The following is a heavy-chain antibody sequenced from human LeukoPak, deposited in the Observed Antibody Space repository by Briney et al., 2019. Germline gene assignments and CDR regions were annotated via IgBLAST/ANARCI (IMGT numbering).Heavy chain of an antibody. CDR2: ISYDGSNK. D-gene: IGHD6-13*01. J-gene: IGHJ5*02. CDR3: AKGGDDVYSSSFRGNWFDP. V-gene: IGHV3-30*18. Sequence: GRSLRLSCAASGFTFSSYGMHWVRQAPGKGLERVAVISYDGSNKYYADSVKGRFTISRDNSKNTLYLQMNSLRAEDTAVYYCAKGGDDVYSSSFRGNWFDPWGQGTLVTVSS. CDR1: GFTFSSYG.